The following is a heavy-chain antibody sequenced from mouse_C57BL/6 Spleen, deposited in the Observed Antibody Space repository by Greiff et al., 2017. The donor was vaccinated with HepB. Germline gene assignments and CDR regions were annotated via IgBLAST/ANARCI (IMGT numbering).Heavy chain of an antibody. D-gene: IGHD2-4*01. J-gene: IGHJ4*01. CDR3: APSTMITTDYYAMDY. CDR2: IYPRSGNT. CDR1: GYTFTSYG. V-gene: IGHV1-81*01. Sequence: VKLVESGAELARPGASVKLSCKASGYTFTSYGISWVKQRTGQGLEWIGEIYPRSGNTYYNEKFKGKATLTADKSSSTAYMELRSLTSEDSAVYFCAPSTMITTDYYAMDYWGQGTSVTVSS.